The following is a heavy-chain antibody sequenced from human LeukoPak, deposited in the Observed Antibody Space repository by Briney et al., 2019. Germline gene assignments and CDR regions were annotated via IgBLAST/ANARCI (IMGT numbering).Heavy chain of an antibody. J-gene: IGHJ4*02. CDR3: ARDGEDYGDYEGDD. V-gene: IGHV3-23*01. D-gene: IGHD4-17*01. CDR2: ISSSGGFT. Sequence: GGSLRLSCAASGFTFSTYAMSWVRQAPGKGLEWVSTISSSGGFTYYADSVKGRFTISRDNAKNSLYLQMNSLRAEDTAVYYCARDGEDYGDYEGDDWGQGTLVTVSS. CDR1: GFTFSTYA.